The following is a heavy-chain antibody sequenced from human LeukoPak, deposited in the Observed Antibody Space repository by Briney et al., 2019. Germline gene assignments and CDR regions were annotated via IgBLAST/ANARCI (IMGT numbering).Heavy chain of an antibody. Sequence: GASVKVSCTASGYTFTSYGISWVRQAPGQGLEWMGWISPYSGNTNYAQSLQGRVTVTSDTSTSTAYMELRSLTSDDTAVYYCARTNYLSGSYHIYWGQGTLVTVSS. V-gene: IGHV1-18*01. J-gene: IGHJ4*02. D-gene: IGHD3-10*01. CDR2: ISPYSGNT. CDR3: ARTNYLSGSYHIY. CDR1: GYTFTSYG.